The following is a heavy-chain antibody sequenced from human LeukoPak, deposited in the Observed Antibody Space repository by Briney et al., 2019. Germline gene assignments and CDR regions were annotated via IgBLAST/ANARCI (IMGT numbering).Heavy chain of an antibody. CDR3: AQDRGSLVAFDI. J-gene: IGHJ3*02. V-gene: IGHV1-8*03. D-gene: IGHD3-16*01. CDR1: GGTFSSYA. CDR2: MNPNSGDA. Sequence: ASVKVSCKASGGTFSSYAISWVRQATGQGLEWVGWMNPNSGDAGYAQQFQGRVTSTRDTSISTAYMELSSLTFEDTAVYYCAQDRGSLVAFDIWGQGTVVTVSS.